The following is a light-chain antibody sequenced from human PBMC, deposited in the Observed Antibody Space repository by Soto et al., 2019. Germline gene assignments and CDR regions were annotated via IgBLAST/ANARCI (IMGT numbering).Light chain of an antibody. Sequence: EIVMTQSPATLSVSPGERATLSCRASQSVSSNLAWYQQQPGQAPRLLIYGASTRATGIPARFSGSGSVTEFTLTISSLQSEDFAVYYCQQYNNWPLTFGGGTKVEI. CDR1: QSVSSN. CDR2: GAS. CDR3: QQYNNWPLT. V-gene: IGKV3-15*01. J-gene: IGKJ4*01.